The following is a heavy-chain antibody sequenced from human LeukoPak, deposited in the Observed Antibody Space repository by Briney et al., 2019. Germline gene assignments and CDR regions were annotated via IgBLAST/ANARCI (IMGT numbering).Heavy chain of an antibody. Sequence: PSETLSPTCTVSGGSISNYHWSWIRQPAGKGLEWIGQIHTSGSTNYNPPLKSRVTVSIDTPENQLSLTIRSVTAADTAVYYCARRDISSGWSFDYWGQGTLVTVSS. V-gene: IGHV4-4*07. CDR2: IHTSGST. D-gene: IGHD6-19*01. CDR1: GGSISNYH. J-gene: IGHJ4*02. CDR3: ARRDISSGWSFDY.